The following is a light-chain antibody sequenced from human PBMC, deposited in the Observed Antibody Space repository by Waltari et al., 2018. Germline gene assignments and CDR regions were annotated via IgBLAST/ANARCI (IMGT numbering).Light chain of an antibody. CDR2: ITK. J-gene: IGLJ3*02. CDR1: SGSVSTSYY. CDR3: VLYMGSGIWV. V-gene: IGLV8-61*01. Sequence: QTVVTQEPSFSVSPGGTVTLTCGLSSGSVSTSYYPSWYQQTPGQTPRPLIYITKMRSVGVPDRFSGAILRNKAALTITGAHADDESDYYCVLYMGSGIWVFGGGTKLTVL.